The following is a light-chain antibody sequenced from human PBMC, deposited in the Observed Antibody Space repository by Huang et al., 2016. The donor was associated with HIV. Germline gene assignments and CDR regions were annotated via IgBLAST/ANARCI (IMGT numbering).Light chain of an antibody. CDR3: QQYYISPWT. J-gene: IGKJ1*01. CDR2: GAS. V-gene: IGKV1-NL1*01. Sequence: DIQMTQSPSSLSASIGYKVTITCRASLALIISLAWDQQQPGKAPKLLLYGASNLEGGVPSRFSGSGSGTDYTLTIRSLQPEDFATYYCQQYYISPWTFGQGTRVEIK. CDR1: LALIIS.